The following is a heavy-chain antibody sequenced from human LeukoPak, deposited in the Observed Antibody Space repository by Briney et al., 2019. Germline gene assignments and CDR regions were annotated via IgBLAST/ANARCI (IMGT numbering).Heavy chain of an antibody. V-gene: IGHV4-39*07. J-gene: IGHJ5*02. CDR2: IYYSGST. D-gene: IGHD1-26*01. CDR1: GGSISSSSYY. CDR3: ARGPTDAYNWFDP. Sequence: SETLSLTCTVSGGSISSSSYYWGWIRQPPGKGLEWIGSIYYSGSTYYNPSLKSRVTISVDTSKSQFSLKLSSVTAADTAVYYCARGPTDAYNWFDPWGQGTLVTVSS.